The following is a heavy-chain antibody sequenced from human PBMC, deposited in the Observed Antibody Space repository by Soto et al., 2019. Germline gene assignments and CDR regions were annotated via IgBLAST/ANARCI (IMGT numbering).Heavy chain of an antibody. D-gene: IGHD1-1*01. CDR1: GFTFSDYY. CDR2: ISSSSSTI. Sequence: GGSLRLSCAASGFTFSDYYMSWIRQAPGKGLEWVSYISSSSSTIYYADSVKGRFTISRDNAKNSLYMQMNSLRAEDTAVFYCARAILQLELVHYYYYMDVWGKGTTVTVSS. CDR3: ARAILQLELVHYYYYMDV. J-gene: IGHJ6*03. V-gene: IGHV3-11*01.